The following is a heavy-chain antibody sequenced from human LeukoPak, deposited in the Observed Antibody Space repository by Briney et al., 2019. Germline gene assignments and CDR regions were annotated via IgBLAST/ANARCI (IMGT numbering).Heavy chain of an antibody. V-gene: IGHV4-39*07. D-gene: IGHD3-3*01. CDR1: GGSIGSSSYY. Sequence: SETLSLTCTVSGGSIGSSSYYWGWIRQPPGKGLEWIGSIYYSGSTYYNPSLKSRVTISVDTSKNQFSLKLSSVTAADTAVYYCARDHFDFWSGPLDYWGQGTLVTVS. J-gene: IGHJ4*02. CDR3: ARDHFDFWSGPLDY. CDR2: IYYSGST.